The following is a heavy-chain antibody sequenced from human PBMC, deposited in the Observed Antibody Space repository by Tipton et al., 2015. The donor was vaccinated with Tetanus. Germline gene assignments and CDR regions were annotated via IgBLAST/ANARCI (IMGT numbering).Heavy chain of an antibody. CDR2: ISPSGGDQ. Sequence: SLRLSCAASGFTFTDYYMGWIRQTPGKGLEYIGYISPSGGDQHYAESVKGRFTISRDNAKNSLYLQMISLRAEDTAVYSCARGMAEASNCGGDCYSDYWGQGTLVTVSS. CDR1: GFTFTDYY. J-gene: IGHJ4*02. CDR3: ARGMAEASNCGGDCYSDY. V-gene: IGHV3-11*04. D-gene: IGHD2-21*02.